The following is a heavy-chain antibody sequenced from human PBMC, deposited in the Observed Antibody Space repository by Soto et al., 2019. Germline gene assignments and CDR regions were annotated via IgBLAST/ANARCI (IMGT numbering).Heavy chain of an antibody. J-gene: IGHJ6*02. CDR1: GYTFTNYG. CDR2: ISAYNGNI. V-gene: IGHV1-18*01. D-gene: IGHD2-21*02. Sequence: QVQLVQSGAEVKKPGASVKVSCKASGYTFTNYGISWVRQAPGQGLEWMGWISAYNGNINYAQKLQGRVTMTTDTSTNTASMELRSLRSEDTAIDSCASSYCGGNCYSNLPLYYYYSGMEVWGQGTTVTVSS. CDR3: ASSYCGGNCYSNLPLYYYYSGMEV.